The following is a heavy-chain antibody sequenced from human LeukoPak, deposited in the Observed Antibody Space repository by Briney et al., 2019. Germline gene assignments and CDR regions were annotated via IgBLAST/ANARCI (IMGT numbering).Heavy chain of an antibody. CDR1: GFTFSSYA. J-gene: IGHJ4*02. D-gene: IGHD3-22*01. V-gene: IGHV3-23*01. Sequence: GGSLRLSCAASGFTFSSYAMSWVRQAPGKGLEWVSAISGSGGSTYYADSVKGRFTISRDNSKNTLYLQMNSLRAEDTAVYYCAKSDRGYYYDSSGFGLDYWGQGTLVTVSS. CDR2: ISGSGGST. CDR3: AKSDRGYYYDSSGFGLDY.